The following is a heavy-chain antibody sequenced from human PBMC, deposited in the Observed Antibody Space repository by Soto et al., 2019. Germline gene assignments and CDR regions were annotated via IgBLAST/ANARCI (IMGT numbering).Heavy chain of an antibody. V-gene: IGHV1-8*01. CDR3: ARERKFDFWRKGLDV. CDR2: MDPNSGST. Sequence: ASVKVSCKASGYTFTTYDINWVRQAPGQGLEWLGWMDPNSGSTGYAQNFQGRITMTRNISRNTAHMELSSLQSEDTAVYYRARERKFDFWRKGLDVWGQGTTVTVS. D-gene: IGHD3-3*01. J-gene: IGHJ6*02. CDR1: GYTFTTYD.